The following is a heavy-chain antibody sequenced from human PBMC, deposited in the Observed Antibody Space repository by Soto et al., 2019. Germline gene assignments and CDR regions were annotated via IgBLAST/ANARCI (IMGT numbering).Heavy chain of an antibody. CDR3: EKVPTCDYGV. V-gene: IGHV3-30*18. CDR2: ISYDGSNK. CDR1: GFTCSSYG. D-gene: IGHD4-17*01. J-gene: IGHJ4*02. Sequence: QVQLVESGGGVVQPGRSLRLSCAASGFTCSSYGMHWVRQAPGKGLEWVAVISYDGSNKYYADSVKGRFTISRDNSKNTLYLQINSLRAEDTAVYYCEKVPTCDYGVWGQGTLVTVSS.